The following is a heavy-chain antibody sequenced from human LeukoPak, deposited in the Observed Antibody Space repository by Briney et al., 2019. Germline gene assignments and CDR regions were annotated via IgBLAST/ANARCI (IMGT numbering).Heavy chain of an antibody. V-gene: IGHV3-30*18. Sequence: PGGSLRLSCAASGFTFSSYGMHWVRQAPGKGLEWVAVISYDGSNKYYADSVKGRFTISRDNSKNTLYLQMNSLRAEDTAVYHCAKDNHYGDYAPPTLDYWGQGTLVTVSS. CDR1: GFTFSSYG. J-gene: IGHJ4*02. D-gene: IGHD4-17*01. CDR3: AKDNHYGDYAPPTLDY. CDR2: ISYDGSNK.